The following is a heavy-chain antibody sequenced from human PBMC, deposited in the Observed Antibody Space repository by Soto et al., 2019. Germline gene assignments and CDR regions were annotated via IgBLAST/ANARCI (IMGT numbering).Heavy chain of an antibody. Sequence: EVQLVESGGGLVQPGGSLRLSCAASGFTFSSYSMNWVRQAPGKGLEWVSHFGRSASTIYYADSVKGRFTTSRDNAKNSLYLQMNSLRAEDTAVYYCARDNDWAFDYWGQGTLVTVSS. CDR2: FGRSASTI. CDR3: ARDNDWAFDY. J-gene: IGHJ4*02. CDR1: GFTFSSYS. V-gene: IGHV3-48*01. D-gene: IGHD3-9*01.